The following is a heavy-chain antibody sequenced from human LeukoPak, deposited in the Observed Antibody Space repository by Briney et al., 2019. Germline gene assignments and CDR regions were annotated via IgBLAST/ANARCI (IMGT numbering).Heavy chain of an antibody. CDR2: IHYDGGNN. CDR1: GFTFSSYA. D-gene: IGHD2-2*01. CDR3: AKDRVIRYCSSTSCYYYYYYMDV. Sequence: SGGSLRLSCAASGFTFSSYAMHWVRQAPGKGLEWVAFIHYDGGNNYYADSVKGRFTISRDNSKNTLYLQMNTLRAEDTAVYYCAKDRVIRYCSSTSCYYYYYYMDVWGKGTTVTISS. J-gene: IGHJ6*03. V-gene: IGHV3-30*02.